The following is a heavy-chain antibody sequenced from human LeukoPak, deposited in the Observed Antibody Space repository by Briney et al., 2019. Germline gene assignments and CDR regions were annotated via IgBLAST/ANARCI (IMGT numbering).Heavy chain of an antibody. D-gene: IGHD4-11*01. Sequence: SETLSLTCSVSGGFISSGGYDWSWLRQPAGKGLEWIGRIYTGGSTNYNPSLKSRVTMSVDTSKNQFSLKLTSVTAADTAVYYCARTSTGTTAFDIWGQGTLVTVSS. CDR1: GGFISSGGYD. CDR2: IYTGGST. CDR3: ARTSTGTTAFDI. V-gene: IGHV4-61*02. J-gene: IGHJ5*02.